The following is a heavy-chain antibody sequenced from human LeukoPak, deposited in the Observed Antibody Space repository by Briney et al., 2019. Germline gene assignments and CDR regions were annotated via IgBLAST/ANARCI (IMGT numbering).Heavy chain of an antibody. CDR2: IYYSGIT. CDR1: GGTISSGGYY. J-gene: IGHJ4*02. CDR3: ARGTRHTPRRYFDY. Sequence: PSQTLTLTCTVSGGTISSGGYYWSWIPQHPGKGLQSIGNIYYSGITYYNPSLKSRVTISVDTSKNQFSLKLSSVTAADTAVYYCARGTRHTPRRYFDYWGQGTLVTVSS. D-gene: IGHD1-14*01. V-gene: IGHV4-31*03.